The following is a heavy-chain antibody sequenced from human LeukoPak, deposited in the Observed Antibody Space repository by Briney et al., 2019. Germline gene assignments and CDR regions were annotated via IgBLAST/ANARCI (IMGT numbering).Heavy chain of an antibody. V-gene: IGHV3-15*01. CDR2: IKNKVHGETI. Sequence: PGGSLRLSCAASGFTFSDYYMSWVRQAPGEGLEWLGRIKNKVHGETIDYAAPVKGRFTISRDDSKNTLYLEMNSLKTEDTAVYYCTTVWGGDWGQGTLVTVSS. CDR3: TTVWGGD. CDR1: GFTFSDYY. D-gene: IGHD7-27*01. J-gene: IGHJ1*01.